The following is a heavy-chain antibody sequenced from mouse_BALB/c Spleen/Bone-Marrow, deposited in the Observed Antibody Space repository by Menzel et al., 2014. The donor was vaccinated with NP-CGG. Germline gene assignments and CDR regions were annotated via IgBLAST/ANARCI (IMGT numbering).Heavy chain of an antibody. CDR2: IDPANGNT. CDR1: GFNIKDTY. V-gene: IGHV14-3*02. CDR3: ARGSDGFAY. Sequence: DVKLVESGAELVKPGASVKLSCTASGFNIKDTYMHWVTQRPEQGLEWIGRIDPANGNTKYDPKFQGKATITADTSSNTAYLQLSSLTPEDTAVYYCARGSDGFAYWGQGTLVTVSA. J-gene: IGHJ3*01.